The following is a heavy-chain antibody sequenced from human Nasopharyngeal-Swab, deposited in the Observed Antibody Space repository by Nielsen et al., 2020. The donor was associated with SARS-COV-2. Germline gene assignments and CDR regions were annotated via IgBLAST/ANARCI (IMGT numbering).Heavy chain of an antibody. CDR3: TRDQRTFDWPPMDV. Sequence: GASLKISCAASGFTLSSYWMHWVRQAPGKGLVWVSRINTDGSETGYADSVTGRFTISRDNTKNTLSLQMNSLRAEDTGIYYCTRDQRTFDWPPMDVWGQGTTVTVS. V-gene: IGHV3-74*01. D-gene: IGHD3-9*01. CDR1: GFTLSSYW. CDR2: INTDGSET. J-gene: IGHJ6*02.